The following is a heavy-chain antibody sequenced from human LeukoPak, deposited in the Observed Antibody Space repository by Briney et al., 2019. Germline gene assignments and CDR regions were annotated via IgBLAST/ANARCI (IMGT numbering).Heavy chain of an antibody. Sequence: GASVKVSCKASGGTFSSYAISWVRQAPGQGLEWMGGIIPIFGTANYAQKFQGRVTITTDESTSTAYMELSSLRSEDTAVYYCARGVGCSSTSCRYDWGQGTLVTVSS. CDR1: GGTFSSYA. CDR3: ARGVGCSSTSCRYD. D-gene: IGHD2-2*01. CDR2: IIPIFGTA. J-gene: IGHJ4*02. V-gene: IGHV1-69*05.